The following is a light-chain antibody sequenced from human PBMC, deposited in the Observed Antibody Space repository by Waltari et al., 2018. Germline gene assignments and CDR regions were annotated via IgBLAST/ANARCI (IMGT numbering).Light chain of an antibody. CDR1: WSNIRTNV. CDR3: SAWYDSLNGHVI. V-gene: IGLV1-44*01. Sequence: QSLLTQPPSASGTPGQTVAIPCSGCWSNIRTNVVSWYQQLPGTAPNPLIHNNNQRPSGVPDRFSCSKSGTSAALPISGLQSADEADYYCSAWYDSLNGHVIFGGGTKLTVL. CDR2: NNN. J-gene: IGLJ2*01.